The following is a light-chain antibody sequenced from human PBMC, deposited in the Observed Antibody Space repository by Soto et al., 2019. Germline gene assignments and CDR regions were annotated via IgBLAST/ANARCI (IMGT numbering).Light chain of an antibody. J-gene: IGKJ4*01. Sequence: DIVMTQSPDSLAVSLGERATINCKPSQTILYSSSNQNYLAWYQQKPGQPPKLLIYWASTREFGVPDRFSGSGSGTDFTLTISSLQAEDVAVYYCQQYYGTPFAFGGGTKVEIK. CDR2: WAS. CDR3: QQYYGTPFA. V-gene: IGKV4-1*01. CDR1: QTILYSSSNQNY.